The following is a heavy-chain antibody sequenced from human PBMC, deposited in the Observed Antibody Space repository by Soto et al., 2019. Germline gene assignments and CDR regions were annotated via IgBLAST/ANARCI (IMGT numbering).Heavy chain of an antibody. CDR2: ISSNNNYI. Sequence: GGSLRLSCAASGFIFTSYSMNWVRQAPGKGLEWVSSISSNNNYIYYADSVKGRFTISRDNAKNSLFLQMNSLRDEDTAVYYCASHSRSWYMAFDYWGQGTLVTVSS. J-gene: IGHJ4*02. CDR3: ASHSRSWYMAFDY. CDR1: GFIFTSYS. V-gene: IGHV3-21*01. D-gene: IGHD6-13*01.